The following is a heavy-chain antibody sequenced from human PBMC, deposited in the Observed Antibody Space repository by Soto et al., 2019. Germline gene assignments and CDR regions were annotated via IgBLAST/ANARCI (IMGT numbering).Heavy chain of an antibody. CDR3: ATGTRGIFGVTAAYYYYHIDV. Sequence: ASVKVSCKASGYTFTSYGISWVRQAPGQGLEWMGWISAYDGDTNYAPKLQGRVTMTTDTSTKTAYMEVSSLRSDDTAVYYCATGTRGIFGVTAAYYYYHIDVWGKGTTVTAP. CDR2: ISAYDGDT. V-gene: IGHV1-18*01. D-gene: IGHD3-3*01. CDR1: GYTFTSYG. J-gene: IGHJ6*03.